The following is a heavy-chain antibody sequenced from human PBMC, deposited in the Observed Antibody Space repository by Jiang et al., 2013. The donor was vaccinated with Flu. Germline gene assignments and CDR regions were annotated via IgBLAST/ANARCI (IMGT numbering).Heavy chain of an antibody. Sequence: VQLLESGGGLVQPGGSLRLSCAPSGFTFSSYAMSWVRQAPGRGLEWVSVISNGGGTTYYADSVKGRFTISRDNSENTLYLQMNSLRAGDTAVYYCAKRSSASAGATTFLDYWGQGTLVTVSS. CDR2: ISNGGGTT. D-gene: IGHD6-13*01. CDR1: GFTFSSYA. V-gene: IGHV3-23*01. CDR3: AKRSSASAGATTFLDY. J-gene: IGHJ4*02.